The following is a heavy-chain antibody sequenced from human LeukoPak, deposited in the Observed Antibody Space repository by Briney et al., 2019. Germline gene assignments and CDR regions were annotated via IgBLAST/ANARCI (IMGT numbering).Heavy chain of an antibody. J-gene: IGHJ4*02. V-gene: IGHV1-46*01. Sequence: ASVKVSCKASGYTFTSYYMHWVRQAPGQGLEWMGIINPSGGSTSYAQKFQGRVTMTRDMSTSTVYMELSSPRSEDTAVYYCARRVATSGGFDYWGQGTLVTVSS. CDR2: INPSGGST. D-gene: IGHD5-12*01. CDR3: ARRVATSGGFDY. CDR1: GYTFTSYY.